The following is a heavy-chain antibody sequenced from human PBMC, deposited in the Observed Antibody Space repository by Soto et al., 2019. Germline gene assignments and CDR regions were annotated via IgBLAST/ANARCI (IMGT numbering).Heavy chain of an antibody. CDR1: GYTFTSYG. J-gene: IGHJ3*02. CDR2: ISAYNGNT. CDR3: ARDLGPTGDAFAI. V-gene: IGHV1-18*01. Sequence: GASVEVSCKASGYTFTSYGISWVRQAPGQGLEGMGWISAYNGNTNYAQKLQGRVTMTTDTSTSTACMELRSLRSDDTAVYYCARDLGPTGDAFAIWGQGSLVTVSS. D-gene: IGHD7-27*01.